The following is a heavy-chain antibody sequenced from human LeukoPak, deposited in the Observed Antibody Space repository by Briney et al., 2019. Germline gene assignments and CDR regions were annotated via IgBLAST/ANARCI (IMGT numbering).Heavy chain of an antibody. CDR2: ISGSGGST. V-gene: IGHV3-23*01. D-gene: IGHD2-2*01. Sequence: GGSLRLSCAAPGFTFSSYAMSWVRQAPGKGLEWVSAISGSGGSTYYADSVKGRFTISRDNSKNTLYLQMNSLRAEDTAVYYCAKEIFSVVVKDDFQHWGQGTLVTVSS. CDR3: AKEIFSVVVKDDFQH. J-gene: IGHJ1*01. CDR1: GFTFSSYA.